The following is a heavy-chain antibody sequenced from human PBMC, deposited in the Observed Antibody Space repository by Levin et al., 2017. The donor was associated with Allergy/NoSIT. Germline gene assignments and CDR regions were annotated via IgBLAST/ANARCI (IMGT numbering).Heavy chain of an antibody. CDR3: AKDSRLMVWFGELGY. Sequence: PGGSLRLSCAASGFTFSSYAMSWVRQAPGKGLEWVSAISGSGGSTYYADSVKGRFTISRDNSKNTLYLQMNSLRAEDTAVYYCAKDSRLMVWFGELGYWGQGTLVTVSS. CDR2: ISGSGGST. V-gene: IGHV3-23*01. D-gene: IGHD3-10*01. CDR1: GFTFSSYA. J-gene: IGHJ4*02.